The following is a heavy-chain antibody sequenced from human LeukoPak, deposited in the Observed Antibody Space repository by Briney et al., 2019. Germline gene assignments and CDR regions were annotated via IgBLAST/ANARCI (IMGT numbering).Heavy chain of an antibody. CDR2: ISYDGSNK. J-gene: IGHJ4*02. CDR1: GFTFSSYA. V-gene: IGHV3-30-3*01. Sequence: PGGSLRLSCAASGFTFSSYAMHWVRQAPGKGLEWVAVISYDGSNKYYAGSVKGRVTISRDNSKNTLYLQMNSLRAEDTAVYYCARDWAAMGNLDYWGQGTLVTVSS. D-gene: IGHD5-18*01. CDR3: ARDWAAMGNLDY.